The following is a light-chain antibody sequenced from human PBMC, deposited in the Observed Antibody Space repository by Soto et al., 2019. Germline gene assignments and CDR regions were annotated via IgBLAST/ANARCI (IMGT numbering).Light chain of an antibody. J-gene: IGLJ2*01. CDR2: RIS. Sequence: QSVLTQPPSASGTPGQRVTISCSGSSSNIGSNYVYWYQQLPGTVPQLLIYRISERPSGVPDRFSGSKSGTSASLAISGLRSEDEADYYCAAWDDSLSGVVFGGGTKLT. CDR1: SSNIGSNY. V-gene: IGLV1-47*01. CDR3: AAWDDSLSGVV.